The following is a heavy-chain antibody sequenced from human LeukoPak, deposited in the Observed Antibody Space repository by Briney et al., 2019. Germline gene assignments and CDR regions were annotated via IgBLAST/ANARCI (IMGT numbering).Heavy chain of an antibody. D-gene: IGHD3-22*01. CDR2: IKPNSGGT. Sequence: GASVKVSCKASGYTFTGYYMHWVRQAPGQGPEWMGWIKPNSGGTNYAQKFQDRVTMTRDTSSVTVYMELSRLRSDDTAVYYCARAGIWDYSDSSGYHNGAFDIWGQGTMVTVSS. V-gene: IGHV1-2*02. J-gene: IGHJ3*02. CDR3: ARAGIWDYSDSSGYHNGAFDI. CDR1: GYTFTGYY.